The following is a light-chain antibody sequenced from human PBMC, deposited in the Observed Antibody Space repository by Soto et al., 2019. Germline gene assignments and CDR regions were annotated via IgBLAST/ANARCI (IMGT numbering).Light chain of an antibody. CDR3: SSYAGSNYWV. J-gene: IGLJ2*01. CDR2: EVS. Sequence: QSVLTQPPSASGSPGQSVTISCTGTSSDVGGYNYVSWYQQHPGKAPKLMIYEVSKRPSGVPDRFSGSKSGNTASLTVSGSQAEDKGDYYCSSYAGSNYWVFGGGTLVTVL. CDR1: SSDVGGYNY. V-gene: IGLV2-8*01.